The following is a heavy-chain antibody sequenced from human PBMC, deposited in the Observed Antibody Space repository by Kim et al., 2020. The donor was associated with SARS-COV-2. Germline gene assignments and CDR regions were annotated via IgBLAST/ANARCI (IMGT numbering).Heavy chain of an antibody. J-gene: IGHJ5*02. D-gene: IGHD3-3*01. CDR3: ASENWSAYYNGWFVP. Sequence: SETLSLTCTVSGGSISSYYWSWIRQPPGKGLEWIGYIYYSGSTNYNPSLKSRVTISVDTSKNQFSLKLSSVTAADTAVYYCASENWSAYYNGWFVPWGQGTVITGSS. CDR1: GGSISSYY. V-gene: IGHV4-59*01. CDR2: IYYSGST.